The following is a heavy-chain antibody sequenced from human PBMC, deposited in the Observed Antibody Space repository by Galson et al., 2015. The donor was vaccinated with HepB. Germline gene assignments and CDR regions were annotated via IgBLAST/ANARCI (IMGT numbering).Heavy chain of an antibody. CDR3: AKKPWTVVGNNFLDP. Sequence: SLRLSGAASGFTFSNYNMHWVRQAPEKGLEWVSIISGTGGTIFYADSVKGRFTISRDNSKNTLYLQMNSLRAEDTAVYYCAKKPWTVVGNNFLDPWGQGTLVTVSS. V-gene: IGHV3-23*01. D-gene: IGHD4-23*01. CDR2: ISGTGGTI. CDR1: GFTFSNYN. J-gene: IGHJ5*02.